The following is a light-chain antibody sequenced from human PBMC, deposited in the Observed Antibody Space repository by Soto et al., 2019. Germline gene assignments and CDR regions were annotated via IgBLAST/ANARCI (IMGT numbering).Light chain of an antibody. CDR3: QQYDNLPLT. CDR2: DAS. CDR1: QDISNY. V-gene: IGKV1-33*01. Sequence: IQMTQSPSSLSASVGDSVTITCQASQDISNYLNWYQQKPGKASKLLIYDASNLETGVPSRFSGSGSGTDFTFTISSLQPEDIATYYCQQYDNLPLTFGPGTKVDIK. J-gene: IGKJ3*01.